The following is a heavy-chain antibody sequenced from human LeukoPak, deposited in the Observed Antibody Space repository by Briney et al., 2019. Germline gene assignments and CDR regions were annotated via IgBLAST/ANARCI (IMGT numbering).Heavy chain of an antibody. CDR1: GYTFTSYG. V-gene: IGHV1-18*01. J-gene: IGHJ6*03. Sequence: EASVKVSCKASGYTFTSYGISWVRQAPGQGLKWMGWISAYNGNTNYAQKLQGRVTTTTDTSTSTAYMELRSLRSDDTAVYYCARGGDILTGTPKAYYYYYMDVWGKGTTVTVSS. CDR3: ARGGDILTGTPKAYYYYYMDV. CDR2: ISAYNGNT. D-gene: IGHD3-9*01.